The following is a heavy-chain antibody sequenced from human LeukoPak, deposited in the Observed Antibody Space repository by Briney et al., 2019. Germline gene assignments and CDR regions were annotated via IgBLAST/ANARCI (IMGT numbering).Heavy chain of an antibody. CDR1: GFTFSSYA. CDR2: TSGSGGST. J-gene: IGHJ4*02. D-gene: IGHD3-3*01. CDR3: AKDLSHYDFWSGEFDY. Sequence: GGSLRLSCAASGFTFSSYAMSWVRQAPGKGLEWVSATSGSGGSTYYADSVKGRFTISRDNSKNTLYLQMNSLRAEDTAVYYCAKDLSHYDFWSGEFDYWGQGTLVTVSS. V-gene: IGHV3-23*01.